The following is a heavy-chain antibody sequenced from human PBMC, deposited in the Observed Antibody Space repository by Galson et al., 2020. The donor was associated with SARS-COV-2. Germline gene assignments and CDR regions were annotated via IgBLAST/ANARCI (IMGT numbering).Heavy chain of an antibody. D-gene: IGHD3-10*01. V-gene: IGHV3-30*04. CDR1: GFTFSSYT. J-gene: IGHJ4*02. CDR3: ARGAEGSYYFGWGMDN. Sequence: GESLKIPCAASGFTFSSYTLHWVRQAPGKGLEWVAVTSDDGTKKDYADSVKGRFTISRDNSKNTLYLQINRLRGDDTAVYYCARGAEGSYYFGWGMDNWGQGTLVTVSS. CDR2: TSDDGTKK.